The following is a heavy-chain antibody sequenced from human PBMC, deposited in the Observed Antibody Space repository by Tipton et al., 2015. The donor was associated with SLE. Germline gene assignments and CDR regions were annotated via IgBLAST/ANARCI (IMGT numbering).Heavy chain of an antibody. Sequence: TLSLTCAVYGGSFSGYYWSWIRQPPGKGLEWIGYFSYSGSPNYNPSLKSRVTISVDTSKNQFSLKLTSVTAADTAVYYCARHEAYSGSSPFDIWGHGTMVTVSS. CDR1: GGSFSGYY. V-gene: IGHV4-59*08. J-gene: IGHJ3*02. CDR2: FSYSGSP. D-gene: IGHD1-26*01. CDR3: ARHEAYSGSSPFDI.